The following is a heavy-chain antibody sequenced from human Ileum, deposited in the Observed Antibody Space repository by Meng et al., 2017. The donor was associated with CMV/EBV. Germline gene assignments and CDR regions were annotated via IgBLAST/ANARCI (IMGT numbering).Heavy chain of an antibody. CDR3: ARENWVYDY. CDR1: GNIFTGYY. V-gene: IGHV1-2*02. CDR2: INLNSGVI. Sequence: VSLVQPGTERKKRGASVTVSYKASGNIFTGYYMHWVRQAPGQGLEWVGCINLNSGVIDFAQKFQGRITLTRDTSITTAYMELTRLIYDDTAVYYCARENWVYDYWGQGTLVTVSS. D-gene: IGHD7-27*01. J-gene: IGHJ4*02.